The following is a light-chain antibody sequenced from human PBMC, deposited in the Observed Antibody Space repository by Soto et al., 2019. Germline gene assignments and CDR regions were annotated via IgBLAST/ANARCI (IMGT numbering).Light chain of an antibody. V-gene: IGKV1-9*01. CDR3: QQFKIYPLT. Sequence: IQLTQSPSSLSASVGDRVTITCRASQGISSYLAWYQQKPGKPPKPLIYSASTLQSGVPSRFSGGGSGTDFTLTISSLQPEDFATYYCQQFKIYPLTFGGGTKVEI. CDR2: SAS. CDR1: QGISSY. J-gene: IGKJ4*01.